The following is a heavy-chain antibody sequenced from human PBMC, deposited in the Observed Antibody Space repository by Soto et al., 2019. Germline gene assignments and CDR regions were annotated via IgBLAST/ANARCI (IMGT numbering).Heavy chain of an antibody. V-gene: IGHV4-30-2*01. CDR3: AISSGYADWFDP. Sequence: SETLSLTCAVSGGSISSGGYSWSWIRQPPGKGLEWIGYIYHSGSTYYNPSLKSRVTVSVDRSKNQFSLKLSSVTAADTAVYYCAISSGYADWFDPWGQGTLVTVSS. CDR1: GGSISSGGYS. D-gene: IGHD3-22*01. J-gene: IGHJ5*02. CDR2: IYHSGST.